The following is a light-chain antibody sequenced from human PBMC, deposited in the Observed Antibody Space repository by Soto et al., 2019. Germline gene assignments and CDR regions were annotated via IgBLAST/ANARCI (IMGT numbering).Light chain of an antibody. CDR2: TAS. CDR3: LQAESFPLT. CDR1: QGIKSW. Sequence: DIQMTQSPSSVSASVGDRVTITCRASQGIKSWLAWYQQKPGKAPKLLIYTASRLQTGVPSRFSGSGSGTDFTLTISSLQPDDVATYSCLQAESFPLTFVGGTKVEIK. V-gene: IGKV1D-12*01. J-gene: IGKJ4*01.